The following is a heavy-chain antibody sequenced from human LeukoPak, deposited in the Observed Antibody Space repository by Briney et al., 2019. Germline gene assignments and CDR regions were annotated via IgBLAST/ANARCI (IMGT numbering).Heavy chain of an antibody. CDR1: GFTFSSYA. CDR3: AGAYGDWFDP. J-gene: IGHJ5*02. Sequence: GGSLRLSCAASGFTFSSYAMSWVRQAPGKGLEWVSAISGSGGSTYYADSVKGRFTISRDNAKNTLYLQMNSLRAEDTAVYYCAGAYGDWFDPWGQGTLVTVSS. CDR2: ISGSGGST. V-gene: IGHV3-23*01. D-gene: IGHD3-10*01.